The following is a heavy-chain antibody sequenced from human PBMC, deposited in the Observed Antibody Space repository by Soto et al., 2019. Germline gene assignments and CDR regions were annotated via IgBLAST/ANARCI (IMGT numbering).Heavy chain of an antibody. Sequence: GGSLRLSCAASGFTFSTYAMSWVRQAPGKGLEWVSTISDSGGRTYYAASVRGRFTISRDNSKNTLYLLMNSLSAEDTALYYCAKFHGSGTYYNFPDYWGQGTLVTVSS. CDR2: ISDSGGRT. CDR3: AKFHGSGTYYNFPDY. D-gene: IGHD3-10*01. V-gene: IGHV3-23*01. CDR1: GFTFSTYA. J-gene: IGHJ4*02.